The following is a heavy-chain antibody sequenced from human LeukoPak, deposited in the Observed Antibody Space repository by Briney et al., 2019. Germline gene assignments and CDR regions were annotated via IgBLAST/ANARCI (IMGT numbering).Heavy chain of an antibody. J-gene: IGHJ4*02. CDR1: GGSINSDY. V-gene: IGHV4-59*12. Sequence: SETLSLTCTVSGGSINSDYWSWIRQPPGKGLEWIGYIFYSGSTTYNPSLKGRVTISVDTSKNQFSLKLSSVTAADTAVYYCARVDSSSWEWGTPDYWGQGTLVTVSS. CDR3: ARVDSSSWEWGTPDY. D-gene: IGHD6-13*01. CDR2: IFYSGST.